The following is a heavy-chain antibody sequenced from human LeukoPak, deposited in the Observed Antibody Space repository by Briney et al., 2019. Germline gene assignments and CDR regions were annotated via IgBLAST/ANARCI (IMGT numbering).Heavy chain of an antibody. CDR2: ISGSGGST. J-gene: IGHJ4*02. D-gene: IGHD2-21*01. Sequence: GGSLRLSCAASGFTFSSYGMSWVRQAPGKGLEWVSAISGSGGSTYYADSVKGRAIISRDNSKNTLYLQMNSLRAEDTAIYYCARDLRVISFDNWGQGTLVSVSS. CDR1: GFTFSSYG. CDR3: ARDLRVISFDN. V-gene: IGHV3-23*01.